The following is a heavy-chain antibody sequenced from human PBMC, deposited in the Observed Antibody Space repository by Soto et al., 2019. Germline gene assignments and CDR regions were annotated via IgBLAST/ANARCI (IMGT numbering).Heavy chain of an antibody. Sequence: PSETLSLTCAVYGGSFSGYDWSWIRQPPGKGLEWIGEINHSGSTNYNPSLKSRVTISVDTSKNQFSLKLSSVTAADTAVYYCARDYRVASLNYDFWGGYYTGTKRKNNWFDPWVHGTLVTLSS. CDR2: INHSGST. CDR3: ARDYRVASLNYDFWGGYYTGTKRKNNWFDP. D-gene: IGHD3-3*01. CDR1: GGSFSGYD. J-gene: IGHJ5*02. V-gene: IGHV4-34*01.